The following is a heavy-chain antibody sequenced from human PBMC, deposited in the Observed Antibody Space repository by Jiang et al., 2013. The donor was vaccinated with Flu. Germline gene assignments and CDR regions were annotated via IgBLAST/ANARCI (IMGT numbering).Heavy chain of an antibody. V-gene: IGHV3-48*02. CDR3: ARNRNWAFDI. CDR2: IPQNGGAI. CDR1: GFTFNSYS. Sequence: VQLVESGGGLVQPGGSLRLSCAASGFTFNSYSMNWVRQAPGKGLEWVSYIPQNGGAIYYADSVKGRFTISRDNAENSLFLQMNSLRDEDTAVYYCARNRNWAFDIWGQGIMVTVSS. J-gene: IGHJ3*02. D-gene: IGHD1-1*01.